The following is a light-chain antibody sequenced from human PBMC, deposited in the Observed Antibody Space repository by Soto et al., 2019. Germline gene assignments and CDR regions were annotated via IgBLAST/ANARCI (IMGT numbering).Light chain of an antibody. J-gene: IGLJ3*02. CDR3: CSYAGSSVWV. CDR2: EGS. Sequence: QSVLTQPASVSGSPGQSITISCTVSNSDVGSYNLVSWYQQHPGQAPKLMIYEGSKRPSGVSNRLSGSKSGNTASLTISGLQAEDEADYYCCSYAGSSVWVFGGGTRSPS. CDR1: NSDVGSYNL. V-gene: IGLV2-23*01.